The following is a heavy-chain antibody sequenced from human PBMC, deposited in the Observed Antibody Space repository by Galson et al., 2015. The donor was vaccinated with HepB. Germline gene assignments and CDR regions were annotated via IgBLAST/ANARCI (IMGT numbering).Heavy chain of an antibody. J-gene: IGHJ4*02. V-gene: IGHV1-24*01. D-gene: IGHD1-26*01. CDR2: FDPEDGET. Sequence: SVKVSCKVSGYTLTVLSMHWVRQAPGKGLEWTGGFDPEDGETIYAKKFQGRVTMTEDTSTDTAYMELSSLRSEDTAVYYCATISGSYYFDDYWGQGTLVTVSS. CDR1: GYTLTVLS. CDR3: ATISGSYYFDDY.